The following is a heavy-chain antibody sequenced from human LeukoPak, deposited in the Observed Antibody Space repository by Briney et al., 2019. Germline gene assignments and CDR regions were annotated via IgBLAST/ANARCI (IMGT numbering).Heavy chain of an antibody. D-gene: IGHD6-6*01. CDR2: ISGSGGST. Sequence: GGSLRLSCAASGFTFSSYAMSWVRQAPGKGLEWVSAISGSGGSTYYADSVKGRFTISRDNSKNTLYLQMNSLRAEDTAVYYRAKVGGQLVDSWFDPWGQGTLVTVSS. CDR3: AKVGGQLVDSWFDP. CDR1: GFTFSSYA. V-gene: IGHV3-23*01. J-gene: IGHJ5*02.